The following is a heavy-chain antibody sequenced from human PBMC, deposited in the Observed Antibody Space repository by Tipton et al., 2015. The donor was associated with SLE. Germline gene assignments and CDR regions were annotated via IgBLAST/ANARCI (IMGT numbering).Heavy chain of an antibody. CDR2: IYYSGDIT. J-gene: IGHJ1*01. V-gene: IGHV4-59*11. CDR1: GDSMSSHY. D-gene: IGHD2-15*01. CDR3: ARHAQYCSENSCYVAYLQF. Sequence: GLVKPSETLSVTCIVSGDSMSSHYWSWMRQPPGKGLEWIGYIYYSGDITNYNPSLASRATMSLDSSKKQFSLRLTYVTAADTAVYYCARHAQYCSENSCYVAYLQFWGQGPLVTVSS.